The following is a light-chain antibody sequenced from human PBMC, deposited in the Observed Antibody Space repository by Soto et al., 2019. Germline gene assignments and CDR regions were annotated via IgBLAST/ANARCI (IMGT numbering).Light chain of an antibody. CDR3: SSYTSSSTPWV. Sequence: QSALTQPASVSGSPGQSITISCTGTSSDVGGYKYVSWYQQYPGKAPKLMIYEVSNRPSGVSNRFSGYKSDNTASLTISGLQAEDEADYYCSSYTSSSTPWVFGGGTKLTVL. J-gene: IGLJ3*02. CDR1: SSDVGGYKY. CDR2: EVS. V-gene: IGLV2-14*01.